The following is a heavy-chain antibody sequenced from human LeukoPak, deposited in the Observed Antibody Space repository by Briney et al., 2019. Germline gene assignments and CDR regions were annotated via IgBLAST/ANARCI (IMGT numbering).Heavy chain of an antibody. CDR2: ISDSGST. Sequence: SETLSLTCTVSGGSISSRSYYRGWIRQPPGKGLEWIGKISDSGSTNYNPSLKSRVTISVDTSKNQFSLKLSSVTAADTAVYYCARLSNYYDSSGYYSYAFDIWGQGTMVTVSS. CDR3: ARLSNYYDSSGYYSYAFDI. V-gene: IGHV4-39*07. CDR1: GGSISSRSYY. D-gene: IGHD3-22*01. J-gene: IGHJ3*02.